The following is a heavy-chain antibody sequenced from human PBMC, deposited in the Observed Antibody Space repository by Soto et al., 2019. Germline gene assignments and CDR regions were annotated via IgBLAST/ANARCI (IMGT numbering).Heavy chain of an antibody. CDR3: AREADVGRYSSPYFDY. J-gene: IGHJ4*02. V-gene: IGHV1-2*04. D-gene: IGHD6-13*01. CDR1: GYTFTGYY. Sequence: QVQLVQSGAEVKKPGASVKVSCKASGYTFTGYYMHWARQAPGQGLEWMGWINPNSGGTNYAQKFQGWVTMTRDTSISTAYMELSRLRSDDTAVYYCAREADVGRYSSPYFDYWGQGTLVTVSS. CDR2: INPNSGGT.